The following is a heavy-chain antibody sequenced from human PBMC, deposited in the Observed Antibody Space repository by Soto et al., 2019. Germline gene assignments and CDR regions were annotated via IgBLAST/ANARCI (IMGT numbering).Heavy chain of an antibody. CDR3: AKDRNFGSGYYFGYYYYGMDV. J-gene: IGHJ6*02. CDR1: GLPFSSYA. V-gene: IGHV3-23*01. CDR2: ISGSGGSA. Sequence: CCAASGLPFSSYAMSLVRQAPGKGLEWFSAISGSGGSAYYADSVKGRFTISRDNSKNTLYLQMNSLRAEDTAVYYCAKDRNFGSGYYFGYYYYGMDVWGQGTPVTVSS. D-gene: IGHD3-22*01.